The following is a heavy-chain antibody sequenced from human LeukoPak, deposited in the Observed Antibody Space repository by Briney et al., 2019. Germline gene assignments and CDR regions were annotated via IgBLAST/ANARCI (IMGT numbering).Heavy chain of an antibody. J-gene: IGHJ3*01. V-gene: IGHV3-66*02. Sequence: PGGSLRLSCAASGFTFSGYEMNWVRQAPGKGLEWVSVIYSGGSTYYADSVKGRFTISRDNSKNTLYLQMNSLRAEDTAVYYCARDQSPQSAFDVWGQGTMVTVSS. CDR1: GFTFSGYE. CDR3: ARDQSPQSAFDV. CDR2: IYSGGST.